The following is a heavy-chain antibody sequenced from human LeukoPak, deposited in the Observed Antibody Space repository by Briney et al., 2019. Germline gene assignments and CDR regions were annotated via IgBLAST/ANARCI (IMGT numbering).Heavy chain of an antibody. Sequence: PGRSLRLSCAASGFTFSSYAMSWVRQPPGNGLEWVSAISGSGGSTYYADSVKGRFTISSDNSKNTLYLQMNSLRAADTAVYYCAKDQGHNRYYDFWRGYYGFDYWGQGTLVTVSS. CDR2: ISGSGGST. V-gene: IGHV3-23*01. CDR3: AKDQGHNRYYDFWRGYYGFDY. D-gene: IGHD3-3*01. CDR1: GFTFSSYA. J-gene: IGHJ4*02.